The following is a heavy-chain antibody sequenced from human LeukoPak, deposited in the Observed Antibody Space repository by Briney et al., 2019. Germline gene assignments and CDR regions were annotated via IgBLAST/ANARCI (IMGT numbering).Heavy chain of an antibody. CDR3: ASRKTDHDSSGTPKHNRFAP. Sequence: SDTLSLTCTVSGGSISSYSWSWILQPPGKGLEGIGYIYTSGSTNYNPSLKSRVTISVDTSKNQFSLKLSSVTAADTAVYYCASRKTDHDSSGTPKHNRFAPWGQGTLVTVSS. V-gene: IGHV4-4*09. J-gene: IGHJ5*02. D-gene: IGHD3-22*01. CDR1: GGSISSYS. CDR2: IYTSGST.